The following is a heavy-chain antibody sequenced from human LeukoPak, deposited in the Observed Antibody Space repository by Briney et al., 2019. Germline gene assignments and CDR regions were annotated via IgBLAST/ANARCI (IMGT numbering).Heavy chain of an antibody. CDR1: GFTFSSYE. CDR2: ISSSSSYI. J-gene: IGHJ1*01. V-gene: IGHV3-21*01. Sequence: GGSLRLSCAASGFTFSSYEMNWVRQAPGKGLEWVSSISSSSSYIYYADSVKGRFTISRDNAKNSLFLQMNSLRAEDTAVYYCARDSRWAGLAEYFQHWGQGTLVTVSS. CDR3: ARDSRWAGLAEYFQH. D-gene: IGHD3/OR15-3a*01.